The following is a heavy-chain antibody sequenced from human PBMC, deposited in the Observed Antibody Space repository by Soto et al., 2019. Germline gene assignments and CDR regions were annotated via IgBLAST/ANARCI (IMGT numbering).Heavy chain of an antibody. CDR3: AKDRTFGPPLVRFDY. CDR2: ISGNGGST. V-gene: IGHV3-23*01. Sequence: GGSLRLSCVASGFTLIVYAMTWVRQAPGKGLEWVSAISGNGGSTYYADSVKGRFTISRDNSKSTLHLQMNSLRVEDTAVYYCAKDRTFGPPLVRFDYWGQGTLVTVSS. CDR1: GFTLIVYA. J-gene: IGHJ4*02. D-gene: IGHD6-6*01.